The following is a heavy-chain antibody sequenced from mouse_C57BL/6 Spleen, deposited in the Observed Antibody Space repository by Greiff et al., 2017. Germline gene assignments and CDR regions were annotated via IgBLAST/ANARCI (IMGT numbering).Heavy chain of an antibody. CDR3: ARGYDYDWFAY. J-gene: IGHJ3*01. CDR2: ISSGSSTI. Sequence: DVMLVESGGGLVKPGGSLKLSCAASGFTFSDYGMHWVRQAPEKGLEWVAYISSGSSTIYYADTVKGRFTISRDNAKNTLFLQMTSLRSEDTAMYYCARGYDYDWFAYWGQGTLVTVSA. D-gene: IGHD2-4*01. V-gene: IGHV5-17*01. CDR1: GFTFSDYG.